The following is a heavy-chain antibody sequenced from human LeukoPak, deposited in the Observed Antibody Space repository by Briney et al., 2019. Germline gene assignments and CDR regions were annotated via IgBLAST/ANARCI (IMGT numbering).Heavy chain of an antibody. J-gene: IGHJ4*02. CDR1: GFTFSSYG. CDR2: IRNDGSNK. V-gene: IGHV3-30*02. D-gene: IGHD6-19*01. CDR3: AKDGRYSSGWEKDY. Sequence: GGSLRLSCAASGFTFSSYGMNWVRQAPGKGLEWVAFIRNDGSNKYYADSVEGRFTISRDNSKNTLYLQMNSLRVEDTAVYYCAKDGRYSSGWEKDYWGQGTLVTVSS.